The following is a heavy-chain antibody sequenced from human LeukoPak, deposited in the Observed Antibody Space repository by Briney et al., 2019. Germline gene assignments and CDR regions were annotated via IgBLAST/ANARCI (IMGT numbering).Heavy chain of an antibody. J-gene: IGHJ4*02. Sequence: GGSLRLSCAASGFPFSTYAMNWVRQAPGKGLEWVSVITGSGGFTQYADSVKGRFTISRDNSKNTEYLQMNSLRVEDTALYYCVRSLDYWGQGTLVTVSS. CDR2: ITGSGGFT. CDR1: GFPFSTYA. CDR3: VRSLDY. V-gene: IGHV3-23*01.